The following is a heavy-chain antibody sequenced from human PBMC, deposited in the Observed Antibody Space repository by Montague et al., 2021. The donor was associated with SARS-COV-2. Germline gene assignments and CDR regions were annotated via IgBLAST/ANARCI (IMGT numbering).Heavy chain of an antibody. V-gene: IGHV4-39*07. J-gene: IGHJ6*02. CDR1: GGSISSGGYS. D-gene: IGHD4-11*01. CDR2: IYHSGST. CDR3: AVNSNYYYYDGMDV. Sequence: SETLSLTCAVSGGSISSGGYSWSWIRQPPGKGLEWIGSIYHSGSTYYNPSLQSRVTISVDTSKNQFSLKLSSVTAADTAVYYCAVNSNYYYYDGMDVWGQGTTVTVSS.